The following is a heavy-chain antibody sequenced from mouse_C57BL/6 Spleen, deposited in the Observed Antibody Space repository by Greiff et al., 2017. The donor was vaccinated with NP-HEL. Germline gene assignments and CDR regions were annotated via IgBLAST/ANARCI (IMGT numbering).Heavy chain of an antibody. Sequence: DVHLVESGGGLVKPGGSLKLSCAASGFTFSSYAMSWVRQTPEKRPEWVATISDGGSYTYYPDNVKGRFTISRDNAKNNLYLQMSHLKSEDTAMYYCARHYSKDMDYWGQGTSVTVSS. CDR2: ISDGGSYT. J-gene: IGHJ4*01. D-gene: IGHD2-5*01. CDR3: ARHYSKDMDY. CDR1: GFTFSSYA. V-gene: IGHV5-4*01.